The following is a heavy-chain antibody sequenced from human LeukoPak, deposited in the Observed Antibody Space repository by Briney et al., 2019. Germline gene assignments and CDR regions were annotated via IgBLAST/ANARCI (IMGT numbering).Heavy chain of an antibody. V-gene: IGHV3-74*01. J-gene: IGHJ6*02. CDR2: INSDGSST. CDR3: ARERRGTVTDYYYYGMDV. CDR1: GFTFSSYW. D-gene: IGHD4-17*01. Sequence: PGGSLRLSCAASGFTFSSYWMHWVRQAPGKGLVWVSRINSDGSSTSYADSVKGRFTISRDNSKNTLYLQMNSLRAEDTAVYYCARERRGTVTDYYYYGMDVWGQGTTVTVSS.